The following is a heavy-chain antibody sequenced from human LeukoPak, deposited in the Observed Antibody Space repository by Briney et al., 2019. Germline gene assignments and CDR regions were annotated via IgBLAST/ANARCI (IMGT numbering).Heavy chain of an antibody. D-gene: IGHD3-22*01. CDR3: AKGDISYDSSGYWGPFDY. CDR2: ISGSGGST. J-gene: IGHJ4*02. Sequence: GGTLRLSCAASGFTFSSYGMSWVRQAPGKGLEWVSAISGSGGSTYYADSVKGRFTISRDNSKNTLYLQMNSLRAEDTAVYYCAKGDISYDSSGYWGPFDYWGQGTLVTVSS. V-gene: IGHV3-23*01. CDR1: GFTFSSYG.